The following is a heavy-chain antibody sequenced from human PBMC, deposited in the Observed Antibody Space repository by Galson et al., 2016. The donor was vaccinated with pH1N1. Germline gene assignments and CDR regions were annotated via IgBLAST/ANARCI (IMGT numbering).Heavy chain of an antibody. CDR3: EGGRAADY. CDR2: IDRTGIEK. Sequence: SLRLSCAASGFAFSSHWMTWVRQAPGKGLEWEANIDRTGIEKYYGDSVKGRFTISRDNSKNSLYLQMNSLRAEDTAVYYCEGGRAADYWGQGTLVTVSS. J-gene: IGHJ4*02. CDR1: GFAFSSHW. D-gene: IGHD3-16*01. V-gene: IGHV3-7*01.